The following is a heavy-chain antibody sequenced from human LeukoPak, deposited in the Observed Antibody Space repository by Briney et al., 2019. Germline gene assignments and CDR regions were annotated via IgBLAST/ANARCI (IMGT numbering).Heavy chain of an antibody. V-gene: IGHV4-34*01. CDR3: ARNPLAVAVWFDP. CDR2: INHSGST. J-gene: IGHJ5*02. Sequence: SETLSLTCAVYGGSFSGYYWSWIRQPPGKGLEWIGEINHSGSTNYNPSLKSRVTISVDTSKNQFSLKLSSVTAADTAVYCCARNPLAVAVWFDPWGQGTLVTVSS. CDR1: GGSFSGYY. D-gene: IGHD6-19*01.